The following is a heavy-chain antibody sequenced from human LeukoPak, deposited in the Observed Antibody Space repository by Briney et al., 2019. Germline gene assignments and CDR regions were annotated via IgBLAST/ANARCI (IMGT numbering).Heavy chain of an antibody. J-gene: IGHJ6*02. CDR3: ARESAWFGEFEYGMDV. Sequence: GGSLRLSCAASGFTFSSYSMNWVRQAPGKGLEWVSSISSSSSYIYYADSVKGRFTISRDNAKNSLYLQMNSLRAEDTAVYYCARESAWFGEFEYGMDVWGQGTTVTVSS. CDR1: GFTFSSYS. V-gene: IGHV3-21*01. D-gene: IGHD3-10*01. CDR2: ISSSSSYI.